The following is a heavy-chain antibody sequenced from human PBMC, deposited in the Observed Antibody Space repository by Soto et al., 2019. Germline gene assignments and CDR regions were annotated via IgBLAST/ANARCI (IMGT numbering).Heavy chain of an antibody. CDR3: ASHYTATNDAFDL. CDR2: IYPGDSDT. J-gene: IGHJ3*01. Sequence: PGESLKISCQGSGYTFATYWIGWVRQMPGKGLEWMGIIYPGDSDTRYSPSFQGQVTISADKSINTAYLQWTSLKASDTATYFCASHYTATNDAFDLWGQGTLVTVSS. V-gene: IGHV5-51*01. CDR1: GYTFATYW. D-gene: IGHD4-17*01.